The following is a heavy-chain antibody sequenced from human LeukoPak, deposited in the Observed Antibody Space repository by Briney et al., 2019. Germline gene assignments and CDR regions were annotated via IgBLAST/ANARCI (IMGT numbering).Heavy chain of an antibody. CDR3: ARQGDSGRSYDY. CDR1: GGSISSYY. V-gene: IGHV4-59*08. J-gene: IGHJ4*02. CDR2: IYYSGGT. Sequence: SETLSLTCTVSGGSISSYYWSWIRQPPGKGLEWIGHIYYSGGTNYNPSLKSRVTISLDTSKNQFSLNLRSVTAADTAVYFCARQGDSGRSYDYWGQGTLVTVSS. D-gene: IGHD3-22*01.